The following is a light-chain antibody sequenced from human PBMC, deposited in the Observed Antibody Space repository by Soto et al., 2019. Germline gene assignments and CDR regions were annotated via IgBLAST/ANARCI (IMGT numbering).Light chain of an antibody. Sequence: IQCTQSPASLSASVGDRVTITCRASQGIGSYLAWYQQKPGEAPKLLIFGASTLESGVPSRFSGSGSGTDFTLTISSLQAEDFATYYCHQAGSEPSTFGGGTKVDI. CDR3: HQAGSEPST. CDR2: GAS. J-gene: IGKJ4*01. V-gene: IGKV1-9*01. CDR1: QGIGSY.